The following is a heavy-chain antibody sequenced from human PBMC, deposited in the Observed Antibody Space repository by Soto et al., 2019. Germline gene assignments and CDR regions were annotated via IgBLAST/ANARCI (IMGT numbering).Heavy chain of an antibody. Sequence: SETLSLTCTVSCISISSSSYYWGWIRQPPGKGLEWIGSIYYSGSTYYNPSLKSRVTISVDTSKNQFSLKLSSVTAADTAVYYCARLRWGDYYYYGMDVWGQGTTVT. D-gene: IGHD3-16*01. J-gene: IGHJ6*02. CDR3: ARLRWGDYYYYGMDV. CDR2: IYYSGST. V-gene: IGHV4-39*01. CDR1: CISISSSSYY.